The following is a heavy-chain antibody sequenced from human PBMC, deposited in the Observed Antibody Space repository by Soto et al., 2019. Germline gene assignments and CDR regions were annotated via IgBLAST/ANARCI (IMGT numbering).Heavy chain of an antibody. CDR3: ARVRGYCSGGSCSGTYYYYGMDV. CDR1: GFTFSSYG. V-gene: IGHV3-30*03. D-gene: IGHD2-15*01. J-gene: IGHJ6*02. CDR2: ISYDGSNK. Sequence: GGSLRLSCAASGFTFSSYGMHWVRQAPGKGLEWVAVISYDGSNKYYADSVKGRFTISRDNSKNTLYLQMNSLRAEDTAVYYCARVRGYCSGGSCSGTYYYYGMDVWGQGTTVTVSS.